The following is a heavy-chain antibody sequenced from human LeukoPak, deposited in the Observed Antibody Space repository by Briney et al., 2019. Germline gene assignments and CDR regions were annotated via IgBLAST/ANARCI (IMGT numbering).Heavy chain of an antibody. V-gene: IGHV3-23*01. CDR2: ISGSGGST. CDR3: ARDPTGIVGATGELDY. D-gene: IGHD1-26*01. J-gene: IGHJ4*02. CDR1: GFTFSSYA. Sequence: GGSLRLSCAASGFTFSSYAMSWVRQAPGKGLEWVSAISGSGGSTYYADSVKGRFTISRDNSKSSLYLQMNSLRAEDTAVYYCARDPTGIVGATGELDYWGQGTLVTVSS.